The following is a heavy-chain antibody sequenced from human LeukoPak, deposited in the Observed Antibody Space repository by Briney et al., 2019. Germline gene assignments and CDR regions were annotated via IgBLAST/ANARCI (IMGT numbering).Heavy chain of an antibody. V-gene: IGHV1-2*02. J-gene: IGHJ5*02. CDR3: ARYRMGGITMVRETDPDWFDP. D-gene: IGHD3-10*01. CDR2: INPNSGGT. Sequence: ASVKVSCKASGDSFTGYYMHWGRQAPGQGLEWMLGINPNSGGTNYAQKFQGRVTMTRDTSISTAYMELSRLRSDDTAVYYCARYRMGGITMVRETDPDWFDPRGQGTLVTVSS. CDR1: GDSFTGYY.